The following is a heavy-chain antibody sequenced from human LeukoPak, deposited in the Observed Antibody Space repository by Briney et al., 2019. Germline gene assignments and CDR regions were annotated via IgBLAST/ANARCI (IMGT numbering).Heavy chain of an antibody. CDR3: AREEQQLVYNWFDP. CDR2: ISTYNGNT. Sequence: ASVKVSCKASGYTFTSYGISWVRQAPGQGLEWMGRISTYNGNTNYAQKLQGRVTMTTDTSTSTAYMELRSLRSDDTAMYYCAREEQQLVYNWFDPWGQGTLVTVSS. D-gene: IGHD6-13*01. J-gene: IGHJ5*02. CDR1: GYTFTSYG. V-gene: IGHV1-18*01.